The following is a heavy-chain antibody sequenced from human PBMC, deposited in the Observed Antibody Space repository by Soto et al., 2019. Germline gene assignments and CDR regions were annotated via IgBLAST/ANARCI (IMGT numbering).Heavy chain of an antibody. J-gene: IGHJ5*01. Sequence: EVQLVESGGGLVQPGGSLRLSCAASGFTFSDHYMDWVRQAPGKGLEWVGRIRNKAKSYTSAYAASVKGRLTFSRDDSKNSVYLQMNNLKIDDTAVYYCTTVTKAGTTFLDSWGQGILVTVSS. CDR1: GFTFSDHY. CDR2: IRNKAKSYTS. CDR3: TTVTKAGTTFLDS. D-gene: IGHD6-19*01. V-gene: IGHV3-72*01.